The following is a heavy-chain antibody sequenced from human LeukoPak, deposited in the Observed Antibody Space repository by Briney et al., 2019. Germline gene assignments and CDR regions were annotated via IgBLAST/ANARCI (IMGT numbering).Heavy chain of an antibody. CDR1: GYTFTSYG. J-gene: IGHJ4*02. D-gene: IGHD3-22*01. CDR2: ISTYSGNT. Sequence: ASVKVSCKASGYTFTSYGISWVRQAPRQGLEWMGWISTYSGNTNYAQKLQGRVTMTTDTSTSTAYMELRGLRSDDTAVYYCARDERYDSSGYPFDYWGQGALVTVSS. V-gene: IGHV1-18*01. CDR3: ARDERYDSSGYPFDY.